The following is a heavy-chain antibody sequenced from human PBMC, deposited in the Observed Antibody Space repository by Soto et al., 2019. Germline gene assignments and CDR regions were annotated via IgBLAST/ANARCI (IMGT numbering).Heavy chain of an antibody. CDR3: ARRSSGWYFDY. Sequence: EVQLLESGGGVVQPGGSLRLSCAASGFTFSSYAMNWVRQAPGKGLEWVSVISGSGGSTYYADSVKGRFTISRDNSKNTLYLQMNSLRAEDTAVYYCARRSSGWYFDYWGQGTLVTVSS. CDR2: ISGSGGST. D-gene: IGHD6-19*01. V-gene: IGHV3-23*01. CDR1: GFTFSSYA. J-gene: IGHJ4*02.